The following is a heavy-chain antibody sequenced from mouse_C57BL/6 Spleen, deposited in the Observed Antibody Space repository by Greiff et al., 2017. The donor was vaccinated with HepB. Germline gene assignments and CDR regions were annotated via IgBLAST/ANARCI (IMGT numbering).Heavy chain of an antibody. V-gene: IGHV7-3*01. CDR1: GFTFTDYY. J-gene: IGHJ2*01. D-gene: IGHD1-1*01. CDR3: ARYWDYYAPFDY. Sequence: EVKLEESGGGLVQPGGSLSLSCAASGFTFTDYYMSWVRQPPGKALEWLGFIRNKANGYTTEYSASVKGRFTISRDNSQSILYLQMNALRAEDSATYYCARYWDYYAPFDYWGQGTTLTVSS. CDR2: IRNKANGYTT.